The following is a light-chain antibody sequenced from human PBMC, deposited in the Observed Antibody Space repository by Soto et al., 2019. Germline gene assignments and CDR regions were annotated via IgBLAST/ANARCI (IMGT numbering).Light chain of an antibody. CDR3: QQRSNWPLT. CDR1: QSVSSY. Sequence: EIVLTQSPATLSFSPGDRATLSCRASQSVSSYLAWYQQRSGQAPRLLIYDASNRATGIPARFSGSGSGTDFTLTISSLEPDDFAVYFCQQRSNWPLTFGGGTTLDI. CDR2: DAS. J-gene: IGKJ4*01. V-gene: IGKV3-11*01.